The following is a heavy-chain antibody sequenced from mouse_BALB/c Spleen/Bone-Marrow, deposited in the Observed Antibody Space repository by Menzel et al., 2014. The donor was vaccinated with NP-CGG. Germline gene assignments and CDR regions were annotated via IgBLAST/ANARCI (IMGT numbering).Heavy chain of an antibody. J-gene: IGHJ2*01. CDR2: IVPANGNT. CDR3: ASYDYGYYFDC. D-gene: IGHD2-4*01. Sequence: VQLKESGAELVKPGASVKLSCTTSGFNIKDTYMHWVKLSPEQGLEWIGRIVPANGNTKYAPKFQGKATITADTSSNTAYLQLSSLTSEDTSVYFCASYDYGYYFDCWGQGTTLTVSS. V-gene: IGHV14-3*02. CDR1: GFNIKDTY.